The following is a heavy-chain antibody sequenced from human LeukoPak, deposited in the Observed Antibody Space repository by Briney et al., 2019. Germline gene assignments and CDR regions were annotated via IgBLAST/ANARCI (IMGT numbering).Heavy chain of an antibody. V-gene: IGHV3-21*01. CDR3: ARGFDGNFDY. J-gene: IGHJ4*02. CDR2: ISSSSSYI. Sequence: GGSLRLSCAASGFTFSSYWMSWVRQAPGKGLEWVSSISSSSSYIYYADSVKGRFTISRDNAKNSLYLQMNSLRAEDTAVYYCARGFDGNFDYWGQGTLVTVSS. CDR1: GFTFSSYW. D-gene: IGHD1-26*01.